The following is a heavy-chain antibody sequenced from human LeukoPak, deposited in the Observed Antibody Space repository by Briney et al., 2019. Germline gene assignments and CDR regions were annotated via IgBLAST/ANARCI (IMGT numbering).Heavy chain of an antibody. Sequence: GGSLRLSCAASGFTFSSYGMHWVRKAPGKGLEWVAVISYDGSNKYYADSVKGRFTISRDNSKNTLYLQMNSLRAEGTAVYYCAKGDWFDPWGQGTLVTVSS. V-gene: IGHV3-30*18. CDR3: AKGDWFDP. CDR2: ISYDGSNK. CDR1: GFTFSSYG. D-gene: IGHD3-16*01. J-gene: IGHJ5*02.